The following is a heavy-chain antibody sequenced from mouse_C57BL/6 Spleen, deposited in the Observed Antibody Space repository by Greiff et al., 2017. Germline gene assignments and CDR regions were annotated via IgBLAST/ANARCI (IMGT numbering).Heavy chain of an antibody. V-gene: IGHV1-59*01. CDR1: GYTFTSYW. J-gene: IGHJ3*01. CDR3: ARDIGLRPFAY. Sequence: QVQLQQPGAELVRPGTSVKLSCKASGYTFTSYWMHWVKQRPGQGLEWIGVIDPSDSYTNYNQKFKGKATLTVDTSSSTAYMQLSSLTSEYSAVYYCARDIGLRPFAYWGQGTLVTVSA. D-gene: IGHD2-4*01. CDR2: IDPSDSYT.